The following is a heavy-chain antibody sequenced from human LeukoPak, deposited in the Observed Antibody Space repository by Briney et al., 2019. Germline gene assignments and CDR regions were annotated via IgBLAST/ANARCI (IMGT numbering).Heavy chain of an antibody. V-gene: IGHV1-69*04. Sequence: ASVKVSCKASGGTFSSYAISWVRQAPGQGLEWMGRIIPILGIANYAQKFQGRVTITADKSTSTAYMELSSLRSEDTAVYYCATRPSRSSIAAAGTGFDYWGQGTLVTVSS. CDR3: ATRPSRSSIAAAGTGFDY. CDR1: GGTFSSYA. D-gene: IGHD6-13*01. CDR2: IIPILGIA. J-gene: IGHJ4*02.